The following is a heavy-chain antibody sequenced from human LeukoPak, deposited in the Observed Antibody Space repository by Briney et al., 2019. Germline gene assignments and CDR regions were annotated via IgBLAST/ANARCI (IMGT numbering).Heavy chain of an antibody. V-gene: IGHV3-30*04. CDR2: ISYDGTNK. CDR3: ARNRGYRTSTKNWFDP. D-gene: IGHD1-14*01. CDR1: GFTFSSYA. Sequence: GGSLRLSCAASGFTFSSYAMHWVRQAPGKGLEWVAVISYDGTNKYYADSAKGRFTISRDNSKNTLYLQMNSLRAEDTAVYYCARNRGYRTSTKNWFDPWGQGTLVTVSS. J-gene: IGHJ5*02.